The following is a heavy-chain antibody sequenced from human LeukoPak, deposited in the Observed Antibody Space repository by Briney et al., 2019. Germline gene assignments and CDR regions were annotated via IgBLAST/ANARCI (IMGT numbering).Heavy chain of an antibody. D-gene: IGHD1-7*01. CDR2: ISSSGSTI. V-gene: IGHV3-48*03. CDR3: ARDYPWGRKNYGRFDHY. CDR1: GFTFSSYE. J-gene: IGHJ4*02. Sequence: PGGSLRLSCAASGFTFSSYEMNWVRQAPGKGLERVSYISSSGSTIYYADSVKGRFTIPRDNAKNSLYLQMNSLRAEDTAVYYCARDYPWGRKNYGRFDHYWGQGTLVTVSS.